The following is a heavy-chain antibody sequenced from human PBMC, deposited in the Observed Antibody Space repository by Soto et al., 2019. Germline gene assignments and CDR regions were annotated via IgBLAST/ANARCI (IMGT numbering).Heavy chain of an antibody. D-gene: IGHD1-26*01. V-gene: IGHV1-2*02. J-gene: IGHJ4*02. CDR1: GYTFTGYY. Sequence: ASVKVSCKASGYTFTGYYIHWVRQAPGQGLEWMGWINPKSGDTNYAQKFQGRVSMTRDTSITTAYMEVSRLKSDDTAVYYRARGSPRMGALPTYWGQGTLVTVSS. CDR2: INPKSGDT. CDR3: ARGSPRMGALPTY.